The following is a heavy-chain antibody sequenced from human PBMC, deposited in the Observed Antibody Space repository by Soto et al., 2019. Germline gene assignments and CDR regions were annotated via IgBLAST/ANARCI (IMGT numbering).Heavy chain of an antibody. CDR2: ISYDGSNK. CDR1: GFTFSSYG. CDR3: ATGVGLLWFGAHVLGGMDV. J-gene: IGHJ6*02. D-gene: IGHD3-10*01. Sequence: QVQLVESGGGVVQPGRSLRLSCAASGFTFSSYGMHWVRQAPGKGLEWVAVISYDGSNKYYADYVKGRFTISRDTSKNTLYLQMISLRAEDTAVYYCATGVGLLWFGAHVLGGMDVWGQGTTVTVSS. V-gene: IGHV3-30*03.